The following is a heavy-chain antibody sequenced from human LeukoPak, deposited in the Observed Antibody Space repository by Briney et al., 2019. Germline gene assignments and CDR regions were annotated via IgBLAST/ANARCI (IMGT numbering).Heavy chain of an antibody. V-gene: IGHV4-59*01. CDR3: ARDSNGDSYAEYFQH. J-gene: IGHJ1*01. CDR1: GGSISSYY. D-gene: IGHD4-17*01. Sequence: PSETLSLTCTVSGGSISSYYWSWIRQPPGKGLEWIGYIYYSGSTNCNPSLKSRVTISVDTSKNQFSLKLSSVTAADTAVYYCARDSNGDSYAEYFQHWGQGTLVTVSS. CDR2: IYYSGST.